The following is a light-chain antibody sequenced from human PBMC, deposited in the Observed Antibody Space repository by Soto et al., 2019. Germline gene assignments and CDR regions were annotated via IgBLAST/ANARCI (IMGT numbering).Light chain of an antibody. V-gene: IGKV3-11*01. J-gene: IGKJ3*01. CDR2: DAS. CDR1: QSVSSY. Sequence: EIVLTQSPATLSLSPGERATLSCRASQSVSSYLAWYQQKPGQAPMLLIYDASNRATGIPARFSGSGSGTDFTLTISSPEPEDFAVYYCQQRSNSFGPGTKVDIK. CDR3: QQRSNS.